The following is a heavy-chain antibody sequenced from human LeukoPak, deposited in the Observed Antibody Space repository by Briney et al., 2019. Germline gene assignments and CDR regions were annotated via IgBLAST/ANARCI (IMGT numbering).Heavy chain of an antibody. D-gene: IGHD3-22*01. CDR1: GGTFSSYA. CDR3: ASVRDYYDSSGSKFDD. J-gene: IGHJ4*02. CDR2: IIPIFGTA. Sequence: SVKVSCKASGGTFSSYAISWVRQAPGQGLEWMGGIIPIFGTADYAQKFHSRVTITADESTTTAYMEMSSLRSEDTAMYYCASVRDYYDSSGSKFDDWGQGTLVTVSS. V-gene: IGHV1-69*13.